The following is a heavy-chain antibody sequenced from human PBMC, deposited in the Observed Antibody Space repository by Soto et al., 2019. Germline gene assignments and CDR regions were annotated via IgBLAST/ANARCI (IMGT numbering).Heavy chain of an antibody. CDR3: ARARMVRVIIYYYGMDV. Sequence: QVQLQESGPGLVKSSQTLSLTCTVSGGSISSDGNYWSWIRQHPGKGLEWIGYIYYSGSTNYNPSLKSRVTISVDTSKNQFSLKLNSVTAADMAVYYCARARMVRVIIYYYGMDVWGQGTTVTASS. D-gene: IGHD3-10*01. CDR2: IYYSGST. J-gene: IGHJ6*02. V-gene: IGHV4-31*03. CDR1: GGSISSDGNY.